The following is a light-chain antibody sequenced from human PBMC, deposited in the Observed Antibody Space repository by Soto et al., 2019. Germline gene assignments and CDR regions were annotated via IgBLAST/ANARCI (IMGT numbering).Light chain of an antibody. CDR2: GNN. CDR1: SSNIGSNT. J-gene: IGLJ2*01. V-gene: IGLV1-44*01. Sequence: QSVLTQPPSASGTPGERVTTSCSGSSSNIGSNTVNWYQQLPGTAPKLLIYGNNQRPSGVPDRFSGSKSGTSASLAISGLQSEDEADYYCGAWDDSLTALFGGGTQLTVL. CDR3: GAWDDSLTAL.